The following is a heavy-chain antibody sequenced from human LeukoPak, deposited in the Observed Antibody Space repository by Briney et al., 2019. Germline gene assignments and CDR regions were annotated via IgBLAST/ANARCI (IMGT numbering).Heavy chain of an antibody. CDR2: IYSSGST. J-gene: IGHJ4*02. CDR1: GFSVSSNY. CDR3: ARGWVFDY. D-gene: IGHD6-13*01. V-gene: IGHV3-53*01. Sequence: GGSLRLSCAASGFSVSSNYMSWVRQAPGKGLTWVSVIYSSGSTYYADSVKGRFTISRDNSKNTLYLQMNSLRAEDTAVYYCARGWVFDYWGQGTLVTVSS.